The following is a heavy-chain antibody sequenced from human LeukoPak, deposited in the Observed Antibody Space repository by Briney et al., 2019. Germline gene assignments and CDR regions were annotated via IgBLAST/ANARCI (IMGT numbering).Heavy chain of an antibody. CDR1: VYTFTDNY. Sequence: ASVRVSCEASVYTFTDNYIRWVRQAPGEGREWVGWINPSSGSAHFVKKSQGRVTLTRDTSISTAYMELSRLRSDDTAVYYRARGSLRFDWQCPFDYWGQGTLVTVSS. D-gene: IGHD3-9*01. V-gene: IGHV1-2*02. CDR2: INPSSGSA. J-gene: IGHJ4*02. CDR3: ARGSLRFDWQCPFDY.